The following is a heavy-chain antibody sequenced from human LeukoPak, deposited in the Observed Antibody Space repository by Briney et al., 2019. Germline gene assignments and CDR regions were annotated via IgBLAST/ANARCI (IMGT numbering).Heavy chain of an antibody. CDR1: GFTFSSYS. CDR3: ARATRTASHYYGMDV. CDR2: ISGYSSTI. V-gene: IGHV3-48*02. D-gene: IGHD2-21*02. Sequence: GGSLRLSCAASGFTFSSYSMNWVRQAPGKGLEWVSYISGYSSTIYYADSVKGRFTISRDNAQNSLYLQMNSLRDEDTAVYYCARATRTASHYYGMDVRGQGTTVTVS. J-gene: IGHJ6*02.